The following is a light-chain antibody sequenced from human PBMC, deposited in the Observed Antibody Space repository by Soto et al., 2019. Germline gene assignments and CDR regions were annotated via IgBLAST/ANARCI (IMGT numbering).Light chain of an antibody. J-gene: IGKJ5*01. V-gene: IGKV3-15*01. CDR3: QQYNKWPIT. CDR1: QSVGSL. Sequence: EIGLTQSPATLSVTPGEGATLSCRASQSVGSLLAWYQQKPGQAPRLLIYRASSRATGISGSFSGSGSGTEFTLTITSLQSEDFGVYYCQQYNKWPITFGQGTRLEI. CDR2: RAS.